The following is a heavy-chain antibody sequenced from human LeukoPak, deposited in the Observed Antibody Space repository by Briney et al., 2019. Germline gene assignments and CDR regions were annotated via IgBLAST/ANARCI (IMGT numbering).Heavy chain of an antibody. CDR3: ARRYCSGGSCYGFDY. D-gene: IGHD2-15*01. V-gene: IGHV3-21*01. CDR1: GFTFSSYS. CDR2: ISNSSSYI. J-gene: IGHJ4*02. Sequence: PGGSLRLSCAASGFTFSSYSMNWVRQAPGKGLEWVSSISNSSSYIYYADSVKGRFTISRDNAKNSLYLQMNSLRAEDTAVCYCARRYCSGGSCYGFDYWGQGTLVTVSS.